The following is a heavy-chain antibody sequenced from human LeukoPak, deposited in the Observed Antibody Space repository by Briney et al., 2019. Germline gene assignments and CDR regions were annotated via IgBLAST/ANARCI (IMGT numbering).Heavy chain of an antibody. V-gene: IGHV4-34*01. Sequence: PSETLSLTCAVYGGSFSGYYWSWIRQPPGKGLEWIGEINHSGSTNYNPSLKSRVTISVDTSKNQFSLKLSSVTAADTAVYYCARGKPPCGGDCYPEYFLHWGQGTLVTVSS. CDR2: INHSGST. D-gene: IGHD2-21*02. CDR1: GGSFSGYY. J-gene: IGHJ1*01. CDR3: ARGKPPCGGDCYPEYFLH.